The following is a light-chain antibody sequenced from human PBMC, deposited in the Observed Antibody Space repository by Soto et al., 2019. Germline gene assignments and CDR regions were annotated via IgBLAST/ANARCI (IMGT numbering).Light chain of an antibody. V-gene: IGLV4-69*01. CDR3: QTWGSGILV. CDR2: LNSDGSH. Sequence: QLVLTQSPSASASLGASVKRTCTLSSGHSNYAIAWHQQQSEKGPRYLMKLNSDGSHSKGDGIPDRFSGSSSGAERYLTISSLQSEDEADYYCQTWGSGILVFGGGTKLTVL. CDR1: SGHSNYA. J-gene: IGLJ2*01.